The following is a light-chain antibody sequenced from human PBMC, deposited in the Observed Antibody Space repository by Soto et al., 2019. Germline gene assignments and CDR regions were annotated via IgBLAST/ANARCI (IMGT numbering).Light chain of an antibody. CDR3: AAWDDSLNAVV. CDR2: SNN. Sequence: QSVLTQPPSASGTPGQRVTISCSGSSSNIGTYTVDWYQQLPGTAPKLLIYSNNQRPSGVPDRFSGSNSGTSASLAISGLQSEDEADYYCAAWDDSLNAVVFGGGTKLTVL. J-gene: IGLJ2*01. V-gene: IGLV1-44*01. CDR1: SSNIGTYT.